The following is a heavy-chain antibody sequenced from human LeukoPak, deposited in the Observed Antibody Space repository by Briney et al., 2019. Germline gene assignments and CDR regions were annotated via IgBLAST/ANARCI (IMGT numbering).Heavy chain of an antibody. CDR3: AKVRSDGTGYYYTYYYYGMDV. CDR1: GFTFSSFA. CDR2: ISGSGGDT. V-gene: IGHV3-23*01. J-gene: IGHJ6*02. D-gene: IGHD3-22*01. Sequence: GGSLRLSCAGSGFTFSSFAMIWVRQAPGKGLEWVSGISGSGGDTYYADSVKGRFTVSRDNSKSTLYLQMISLRAEDTAVYYCAKVRSDGTGYYYTYYYYGMDVWGQGTTVTVSS.